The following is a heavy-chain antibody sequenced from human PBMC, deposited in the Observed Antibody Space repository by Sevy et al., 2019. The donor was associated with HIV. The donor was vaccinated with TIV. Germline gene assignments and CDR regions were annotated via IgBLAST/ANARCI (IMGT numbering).Heavy chain of an antibody. CDR2: ISSSSNTV. CDR3: ARANLGYCSGGSCSTFGY. V-gene: IGHV3-48*02. D-gene: IGHD2-15*01. J-gene: IGHJ4*02. Sequence: GGSLRLSCAASGFTFSDYSMNWVRQAPGKGLEWVSYISSSSNTVYYEDSVKGGFTISRENAKDSLYLQMNTLRDEDTAVYYCARANLGYCSGGSCSTFGYWGQGTLVTVSS. CDR1: GFTFSDYS.